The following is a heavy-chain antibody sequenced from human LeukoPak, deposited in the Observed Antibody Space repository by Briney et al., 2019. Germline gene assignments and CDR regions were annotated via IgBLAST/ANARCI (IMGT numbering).Heavy chain of an antibody. Sequence: SETLSLTCTVSGGSISTSTYYWGWIRQPPGKGLEWIGSIYYSGSTYYNPSLKSRVTISVDTSKTQFSLRLNSLTAADTAVYYCARHWLRGAAKPGYMDVWGKGTTVTVSS. CDR2: IYYSGST. CDR3: ARHWLRGAAKPGYMDV. CDR1: GGSISTSTYY. V-gene: IGHV4-39*01. D-gene: IGHD5-18*01. J-gene: IGHJ6*03.